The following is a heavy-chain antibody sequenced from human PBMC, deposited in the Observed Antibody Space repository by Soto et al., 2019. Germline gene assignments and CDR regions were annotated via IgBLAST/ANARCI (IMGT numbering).Heavy chain of an antibody. V-gene: IGHV4-34*01. CDR2: IGHGGGT. D-gene: IGHD3-16*01. CDR1: GGSFSVYY. J-gene: IGHJ4*02. CDR3: ARHGGHYFDY. Sequence: SETLSLTCAVYGGSFSVYYWSWIRQPLGKGLEWIGEIGHGGGTIYNPSLETRVTIAEDSSKNQFSLKVNSVTAADTAVYYCARHGGHYFDYWGQGAPVTVSS.